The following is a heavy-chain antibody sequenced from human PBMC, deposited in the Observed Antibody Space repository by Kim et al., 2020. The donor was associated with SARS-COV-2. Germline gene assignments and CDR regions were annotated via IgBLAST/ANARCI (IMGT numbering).Heavy chain of an antibody. D-gene: IGHD2-2*01. J-gene: IGHJ5*02. CDR2: ISYDGSNK. Sequence: GGSLRLSCAASGFTFSSYGMHWVRQAPGRGLEWVAIISYDGSNKYYADSVKGRFTISRDNSKNTLYLQMNSLRAEDTAVYYCAKHGDIVVVPAAPNLFDP. CDR3: AKHGDIVVVPAAPNLFDP. V-gene: IGHV3-30*18. CDR1: GFTFSSYG.